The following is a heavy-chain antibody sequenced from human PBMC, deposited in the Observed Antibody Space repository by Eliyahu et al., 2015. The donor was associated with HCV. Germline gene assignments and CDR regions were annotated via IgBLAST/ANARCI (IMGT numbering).Heavy chain of an antibody. CDR2: ISSSGGST. J-gene: IGHJ4*02. CDR3: AKVDSDSWYRSKYFDY. Sequence: VESGGGWVQPGGSLRLSCAASGFNFNNFAMSWVRQAPGKGLEWVSGISSSGGSTYYADSVKGRFTISRDSSKNTLYLHMNSLRAEDTAVYFCAKVDSDSWYRSKYFDYWGQGTLVTVSS. D-gene: IGHD6-13*01. V-gene: IGHV3-23*04. CDR1: GFNFNNFA.